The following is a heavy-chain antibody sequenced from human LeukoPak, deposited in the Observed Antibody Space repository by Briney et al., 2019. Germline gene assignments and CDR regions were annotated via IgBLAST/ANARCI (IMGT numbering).Heavy chain of an antibody. J-gene: IGHJ3*02. CDR3: AAESSRDDGFDI. CDR2: IVVGSGNT. V-gene: IGHV1-58*01. Sequence: SMKVSCKASGFTFISSAVQWVRQARGQRLEWIGLIVVGSGNTNYAQKFHKRVTITRDMSTSTAYMELSSLRSEDTAVYYCAAESSRDDGFDIWGQGTMVTVSS. CDR1: GFTFISSA. D-gene: IGHD3-16*02.